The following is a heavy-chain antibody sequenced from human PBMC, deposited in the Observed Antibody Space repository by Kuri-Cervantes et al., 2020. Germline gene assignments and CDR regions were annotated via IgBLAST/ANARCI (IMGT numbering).Heavy chain of an antibody. CDR3: ARASTSFDD. V-gene: IGHV4-59*01. D-gene: IGHD4-11*01. J-gene: IGHJ4*02. Sequence: SCSVAGGSINSYYWCWIRQAPGKGLEWLGHVYYDGTTNYNHSLKRRATISLATSKSQFFLQLDSVTSADTAVYFCARASTSFDDWGQGTPVTVSS. CDR2: VYYDGTT. CDR1: GGSINSYY.